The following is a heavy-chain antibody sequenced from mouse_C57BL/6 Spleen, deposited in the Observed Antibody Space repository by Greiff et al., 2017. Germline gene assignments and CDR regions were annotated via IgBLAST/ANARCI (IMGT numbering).Heavy chain of an antibody. CDR3: TRDYNGNYVPYAMDY. CDR1: GFTFSSSA. V-gene: IGHV5-9-1*02. D-gene: IGHD2-1*01. Sequence: EVKLVESGEGLVKPGGSLKLSCAASGFTFSSSAMSWVRQTPEKRLEWVAYISRGGDYIYYADTVKGRFTISRDNARNTLYLQLSSLTSEDTAMYYCTRDYNGNYVPYAMDYWGQGTSVTVSS. J-gene: IGHJ4*01. CDR2: ISRGGDYI.